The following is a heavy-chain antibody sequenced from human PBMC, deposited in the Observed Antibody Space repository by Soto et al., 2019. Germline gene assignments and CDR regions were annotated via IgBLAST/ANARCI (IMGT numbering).Heavy chain of an antibody. CDR3: ARGVLLWFGEFHNWFDP. D-gene: IGHD3-10*01. CDR2: ISAYNGNT. V-gene: IGHV1-18*01. J-gene: IGHJ5*02. Sequence: ASVKVSCKASGYTFTSYGISWVRQAPGQGLEWMGWISAYNGNTNYAQKLQGRVTMTTDTSTSTAYMELRSLRSDDTAVYYCARGVLLWFGEFHNWFDPWGQGTLVTVS. CDR1: GYTFTSYG.